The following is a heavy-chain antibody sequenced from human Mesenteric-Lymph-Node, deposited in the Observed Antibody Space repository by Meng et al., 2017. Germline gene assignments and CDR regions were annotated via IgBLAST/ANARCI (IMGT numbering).Heavy chain of an antibody. CDR1: GGSISSGDYY. V-gene: IGHV4-30-4*01. J-gene: IGHJ5*02. CDR2: IYYSGST. D-gene: IGHD1-7*01. Sequence: VPLQEAGPGLVKPSQTLSLTCTVSGGSISSGDYYWSWIRQPPGKGLEWIGYIYYSGSTYYNPSLKSRVTISVDTSKNQFSLKLSSVTAADTAVYYCASNPTGTRGNWFDPWGQGTLVTVSS. CDR3: ASNPTGTRGNWFDP.